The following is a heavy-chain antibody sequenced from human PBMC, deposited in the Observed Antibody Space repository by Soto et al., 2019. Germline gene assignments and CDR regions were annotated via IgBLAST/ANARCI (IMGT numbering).Heavy chain of an antibody. CDR2: IWYDGSNK. V-gene: IGHV3-33*01. J-gene: IGHJ6*02. Sequence: GGSLRLSCAAAGFTFSSYGMHWVRQAPGKGLEWVAAIWYDGSNKYYADSVKGRFTISRDNSKNTLYLQMNSLRAEDTAVYYCARDHRYYDYVGGSYRYPPYYGMDVWGQGPTVAVSS. CDR3: ARDHRYYDYVGGSYRYPPYYGMDV. D-gene: IGHD3-16*02. CDR1: GFTFSSYG.